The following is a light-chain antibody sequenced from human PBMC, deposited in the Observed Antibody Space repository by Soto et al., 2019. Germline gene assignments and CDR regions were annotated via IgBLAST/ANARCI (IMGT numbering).Light chain of an antibody. CDR1: QSISSW. Sequence: DIQMTQSPSTLSASVGDRVTITCRASQSISSWLAWYQQKPGKAPKIMIYDASSLESGVPSRFRGSGSGTEFTLTISSLKPDDFVTYYCQHYNSYSETFGQGTKVDI. CDR3: QHYNSYSET. J-gene: IGKJ1*01. V-gene: IGKV1-5*01. CDR2: DAS.